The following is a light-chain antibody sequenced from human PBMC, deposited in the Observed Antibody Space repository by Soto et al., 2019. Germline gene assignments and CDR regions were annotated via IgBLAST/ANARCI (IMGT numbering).Light chain of an antibody. V-gene: IGLV2-8*01. CDR3: SSYAGSNNYV. CDR2: EVS. CDR1: SSDIGGYNY. J-gene: IGLJ1*01. Sequence: QSVLTQPPSASRAPGQSVTISLPGNSSDIGGYNYVSWYQQHPGKAPKLMIYEVSKRPSGVPDRFSGSKSGNTASLTVSGLQAEDEADYYCSSYAGSNNYVFGSGTKVTV.